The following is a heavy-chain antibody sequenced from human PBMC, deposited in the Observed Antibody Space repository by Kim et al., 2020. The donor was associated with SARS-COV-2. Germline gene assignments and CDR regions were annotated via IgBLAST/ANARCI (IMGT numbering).Heavy chain of an antibody. D-gene: IGHD1-20*01. CDR2: VKPNSGDT. CDR1: GYTFTAYY. J-gene: IGHJ6*03. CDR3: ARSEPYNWLGHNYYLDV. V-gene: IGHV1-2*02. Sequence: ASVKVSCKASGYTFTAYYIHWVRQAPGQGLQWMGRVKPNSGDTFYAEKFQGRVTLTVDTSISTAYMELRRLRSDDTATYFCARSEPYNWLGHNYYLDVWG.